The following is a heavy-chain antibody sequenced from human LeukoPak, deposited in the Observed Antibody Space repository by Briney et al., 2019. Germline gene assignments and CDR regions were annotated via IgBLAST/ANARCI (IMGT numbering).Heavy chain of an antibody. CDR3: APPPYYYEANGYSVA. J-gene: IGHJ5*02. D-gene: IGHD3-22*01. CDR1: GGSFSGYY. Sequence: SETLSLTCAVYGGSFSGYYWSWIRQPPGKGLEWIGEIKHSGSTNYKPSLKSRVTISVDTSKNQFSLKLSSVTAADTAVYYCAPPPYYYEANGYSVAWGQGTLVTVSS. V-gene: IGHV4-34*01. CDR2: IKHSGST.